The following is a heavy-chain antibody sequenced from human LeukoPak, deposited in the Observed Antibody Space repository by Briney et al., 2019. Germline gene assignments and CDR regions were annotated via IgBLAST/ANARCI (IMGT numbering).Heavy chain of an antibody. D-gene: IGHD3-22*01. CDR2: IYYSGST. CDR1: GGSISSYY. Sequence: PSETLSLTCTVSGGSISSYYWSWIRQPPGKGLEWIGYIYYSGSTNYNPSLKSRVTISVDTSKNQFSLKLSSVTAADTAVYCCASGYYDSSGYYAFDIWGQGTIVTVSS. J-gene: IGHJ3*02. V-gene: IGHV4-59*01. CDR3: ASGYYDSSGYYAFDI.